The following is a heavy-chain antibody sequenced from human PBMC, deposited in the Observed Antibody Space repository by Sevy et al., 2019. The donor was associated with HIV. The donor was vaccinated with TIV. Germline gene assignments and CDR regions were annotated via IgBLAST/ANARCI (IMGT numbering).Heavy chain of an antibody. V-gene: IGHV3-72*01. CDR3: ARGPYSGSYYTPHYYYYYGMDV. Sequence: GGSLRLSCAASGFTFSDHYMDWVRQAPGKGLEWVGRTRNKANSYTTEYAASVKDRFTISRADSKNSLSLQMNSLKTGDTAVYYCARGPYSGSYYTPHYYYYYGMDVWGQGTTVTVSS. CDR1: GFTFSDHY. D-gene: IGHD1-26*01. J-gene: IGHJ6*02. CDR2: TRNKANSYTT.